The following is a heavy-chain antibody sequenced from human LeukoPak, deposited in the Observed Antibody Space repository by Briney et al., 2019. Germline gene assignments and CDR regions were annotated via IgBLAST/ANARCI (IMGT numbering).Heavy chain of an antibody. V-gene: IGHV4-61*02. CDR2: IYMSGST. CDR1: GGSIRSGTDY. Sequence: SETLSLTCTVSGGSIRSGTDYWSWIRQPAGKGLEWIGRIYMSGSTDYNPSFKSRVTMSVDTSKNQVSLKLRSVTAADTAVYYCARDITAAAGTGNNWGQGTLVTVSS. CDR3: ARDITAAAGTGNN. J-gene: IGHJ4*02. D-gene: IGHD6-13*01.